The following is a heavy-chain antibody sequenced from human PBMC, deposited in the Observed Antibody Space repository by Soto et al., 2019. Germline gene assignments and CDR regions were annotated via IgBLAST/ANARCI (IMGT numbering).Heavy chain of an antibody. Sequence: SVKVSCKASGGTFSSYTISWVRQAPGQGHEWMGRIIPILGIANYAQKFQGRVTITADKSTSTAYMELSSLRSDDTAVYYCAGEDQEHSSPWGKGSLVTVSS. D-gene: IGHD6-6*01. V-gene: IGHV1-69*02. CDR1: GGTFSSYT. CDR3: AGEDQEHSSP. CDR2: IIPILGIA. J-gene: IGHJ4*02.